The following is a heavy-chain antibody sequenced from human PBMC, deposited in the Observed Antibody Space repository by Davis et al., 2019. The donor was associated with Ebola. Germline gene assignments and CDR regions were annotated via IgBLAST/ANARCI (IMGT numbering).Heavy chain of an antibody. D-gene: IGHD6-6*01. CDR1: GYSISSGYY. CDR3: ARVRSPYSSSTWWFDP. Sequence: GSLRLSCTVSGYSISSGYYWGWIRQPPGKGLEWIGNIYHSGSTYHNPSLKSRVTISVDTSKNQFSLKLSSVTAADTAVYYCARVRSPYSSSTWWFDPWGQGTLVTVPS. J-gene: IGHJ5*02. V-gene: IGHV4-38-2*02. CDR2: IYHSGST.